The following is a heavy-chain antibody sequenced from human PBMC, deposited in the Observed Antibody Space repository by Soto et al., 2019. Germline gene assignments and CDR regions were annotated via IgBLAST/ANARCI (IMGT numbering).Heavy chain of an antibody. J-gene: IGHJ6*02. CDR1: GFTFSSYA. V-gene: IGHV3-23*01. Sequence: GGSLRLSCAASGFTFSSYAMSWFRQAPGKGLEWVSAISGSGGSTYYADSVKGRFTISRDNSKNTLYLQMNSLRAEDTAVYYCAKELERHTYYYYYGMDVWGQGTTVTVSS. CDR3: AKELERHTYYYYYGMDV. CDR2: ISGSGGST. D-gene: IGHD1-1*01.